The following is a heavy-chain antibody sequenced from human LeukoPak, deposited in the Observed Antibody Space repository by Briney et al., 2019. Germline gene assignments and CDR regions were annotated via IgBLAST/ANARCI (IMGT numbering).Heavy chain of an antibody. D-gene: IGHD5-24*01. CDR3: ARDVEMATISPNYFDY. CDR1: GYTFTSYG. V-gene: IGHV1-18*01. J-gene: IGHJ4*02. CDR2: ISAYNGNT. Sequence: ASVKVSCKASGYTFTSYGISWVRQAPGQGLEWMGWISAYNGNTNYAQKLQGRVTMTTDTSTSTAYMELRSLRSDDTAVYYCARDVEMATISPNYFDYWGQGTLVTVSS.